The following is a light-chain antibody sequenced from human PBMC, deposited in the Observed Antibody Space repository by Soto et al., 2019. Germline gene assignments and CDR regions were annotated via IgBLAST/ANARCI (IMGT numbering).Light chain of an antibody. Sequence: QSALTQPASVSGSPGQSITISCTGTSSDVGTYRHVSWYQQHPGKAPKLMTYEGTKRPSGVSNRFSGSKSGNTASLTISGLQTEDEADYYCCSYAGTSTYVFGTGTKLTVL. CDR1: SSDVGTYRH. V-gene: IGLV2-23*01. CDR2: EGT. J-gene: IGLJ1*01. CDR3: CSYAGTSTYV.